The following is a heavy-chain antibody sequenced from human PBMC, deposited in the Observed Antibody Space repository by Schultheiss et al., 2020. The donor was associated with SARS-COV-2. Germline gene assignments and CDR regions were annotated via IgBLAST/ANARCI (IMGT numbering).Heavy chain of an antibody. D-gene: IGHD3-22*01. CDR2: IYHSGST. V-gene: IGHV4-39*07. Sequence: SETLSLTCTVSGGSISRSNYYWGWIRQPPGKGLEWIGEIYHSGSTNYNPSLKSRVTISVDTSKNQFSLKLTSVTAADTAVYYCARVNYYDSSGYYDYWGQGTLVTVSS. CDR1: GGSISRSNYY. CDR3: ARVNYYDSSGYYDY. J-gene: IGHJ4*02.